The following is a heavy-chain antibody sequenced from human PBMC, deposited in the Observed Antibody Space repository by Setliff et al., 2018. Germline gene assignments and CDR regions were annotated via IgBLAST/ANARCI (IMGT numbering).Heavy chain of an antibody. V-gene: IGHV1-18*01. Sequence: GPSVKVSCKPSGYTFTSYGISWVRQAPGQGLEWMGWISPYNGDTEYAQKFQGRVTLTTDTSTSTAHMELGSLRSDDTAVYYCARGTEFLHWGQGTLVTVSS. CDR3: ARGTEFLH. CDR1: GYTFTSYG. CDR2: ISPYNGDT. J-gene: IGHJ1*01.